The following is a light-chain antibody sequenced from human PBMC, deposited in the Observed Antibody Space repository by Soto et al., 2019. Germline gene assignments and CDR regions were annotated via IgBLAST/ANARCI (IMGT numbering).Light chain of an antibody. V-gene: IGKV1D-12*01. CDR2: GAT. CDR3: QQTNSFPIT. J-gene: IGKJ5*01. CDR1: QGIGTW. Sequence: DVQVTQSPSFVSASVGDRVTITCRASQGIGTWLAWYRQKPGKAPSLLIYGATDLQSGVPSRFSGSGLGTHFSLTIFSLQPEDFATYYCQQTNSFPITFGQGTRLEIK.